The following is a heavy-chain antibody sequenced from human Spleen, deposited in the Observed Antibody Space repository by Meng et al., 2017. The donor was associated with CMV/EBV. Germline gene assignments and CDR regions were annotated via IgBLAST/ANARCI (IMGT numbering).Heavy chain of an antibody. Sequence: CAASGFTFSSYAMHWVRQAPGKGLEWVAVISYDGSNKYYADSVKGRFTISRDNSKNTLYLQMNSLRAEDTAVYYCARGIIAARHLDYWGQGTLVTVSS. CDR1: GFTFSSYA. D-gene: IGHD6-6*01. CDR3: ARGIIAARHLDY. V-gene: IGHV3-30-3*01. CDR2: ISYDGSNK. J-gene: IGHJ4*02.